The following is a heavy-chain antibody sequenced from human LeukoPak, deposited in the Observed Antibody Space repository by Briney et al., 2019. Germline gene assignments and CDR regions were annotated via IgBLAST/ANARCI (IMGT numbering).Heavy chain of an antibody. CDR3: ARGRREGYNLRNYDY. J-gene: IGHJ4*02. Sequence: PSETLSLTCTVSGGSISSSSYYWGWIRQPPGKGLEWIGSIYYSGSTYYNPSLKSRVTISVDTSKNQFSLKLSSVTAADTAVYYCARGRREGYNLRNYDYWGQGTLVTVSS. CDR1: GGSISSSSYY. D-gene: IGHD5-24*01. V-gene: IGHV4-39*07. CDR2: IYYSGST.